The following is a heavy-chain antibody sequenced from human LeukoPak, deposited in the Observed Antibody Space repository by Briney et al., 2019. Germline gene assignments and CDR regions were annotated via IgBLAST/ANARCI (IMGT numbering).Heavy chain of an antibody. D-gene: IGHD4-17*01. CDR3: ARETTVTGYGMDV. CDR2: IYYSGST. J-gene: IGHJ6*02. V-gene: IGHV4-59*11. CDR1: GGSISGHY. Sequence: SETLSLTCTVSGGSISGHYWSWIRQPPGKGLEWIGYIYYSGSTYYNPSLKSRVTISVDTSKNQFSLKLSSVTAADTAVYYCARETTVTGYGMDVWGQGTTVTVSS.